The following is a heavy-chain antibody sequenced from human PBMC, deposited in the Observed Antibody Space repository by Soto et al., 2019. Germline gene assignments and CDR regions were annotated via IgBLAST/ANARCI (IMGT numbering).Heavy chain of an antibody. Sequence: QSGGSLRLSCAASGFTFSSYEMNWVRQAPGQGLEWVSYISDSGGTVYYADSVKGRFTVSRDNAQNSVYLQMNSLRTEDTAVYYRARDLLHYDFWSGYSAYFYYGMDVWGPGTTVTVS. CDR2: ISDSGGTV. J-gene: IGHJ6*02. V-gene: IGHV3-48*03. CDR3: ARDLLHYDFWSGYSAYFYYGMDV. CDR1: GFTFSSYE. D-gene: IGHD3-3*01.